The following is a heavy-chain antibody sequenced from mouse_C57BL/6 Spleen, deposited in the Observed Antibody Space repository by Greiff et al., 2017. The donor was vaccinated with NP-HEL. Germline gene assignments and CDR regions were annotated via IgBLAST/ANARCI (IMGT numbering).Heavy chain of an antibody. Sequence: VQLQQSGAELAKPGASVKLSCKASGYTFTSYWMHWVKQRPGRGLEWIGYINPSSGSTKYNQKFKDKATLTADKSSSTAYMQLSSLTYEDSAVYYCASPSINLGSSYWYFEVWGTGTTVTVSS. CDR3: ASPSINLGSSYWYFEV. J-gene: IGHJ1*03. CDR1: GYTFTSYW. D-gene: IGHD1-1*01. V-gene: IGHV1-7*01. CDR2: INPSSGST.